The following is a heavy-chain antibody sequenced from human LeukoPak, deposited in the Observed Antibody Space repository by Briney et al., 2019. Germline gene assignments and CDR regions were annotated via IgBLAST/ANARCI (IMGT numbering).Heavy chain of an antibody. D-gene: IGHD1-14*01. CDR1: GGTFSSYA. Sequence: GASVKVSCKASGGTFSSYAISWVRQAPGQGLEWMGGIIPIFGTANYAQKFQGRVTITTDESTSTAYMELSSLRSEDTAVYYCARVNHDSITYNWFDPWGQGTLVTVSS. V-gene: IGHV1-69*05. J-gene: IGHJ5*02. CDR3: ARVNHDSITYNWFDP. CDR2: IIPIFGTA.